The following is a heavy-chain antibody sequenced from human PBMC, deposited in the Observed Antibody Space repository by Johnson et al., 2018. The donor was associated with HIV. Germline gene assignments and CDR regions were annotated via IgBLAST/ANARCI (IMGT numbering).Heavy chain of an antibody. CDR3: AKEFSFTPATFDI. J-gene: IGHJ3*02. CDR1: GFTFSSYA. CDR2: ISYDGSNK. Sequence: QVQLVESGGGLVQPGGSLRLSCAASGFTFSSYAMHWVRQAPGKGLEWVAVISYDGSNKYYADSVKGRFTISRDNSKNTLYLQMNSLRAEDTAVYYCAKEFSFTPATFDIWGQGTMVTVSS. V-gene: IGHV3-30-3*01.